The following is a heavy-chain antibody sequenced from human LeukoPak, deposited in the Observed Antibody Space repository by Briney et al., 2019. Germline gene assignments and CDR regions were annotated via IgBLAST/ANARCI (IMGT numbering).Heavy chain of an antibody. CDR1: GGSFSGYY. Sequence: PSETLSLTRAVYGGSFSGYYWSWIRQPPGKGLEWIGEINHSGSTNYNPSLKSRVTISVDTSKNQFSLKLSSVTAADTAVYYCARVVGYCSSTSCYFDYWGQGTLVTVSS. J-gene: IGHJ4*02. V-gene: IGHV4-34*01. CDR2: INHSGST. D-gene: IGHD2-2*01. CDR3: ARVVGYCSSTSCYFDY.